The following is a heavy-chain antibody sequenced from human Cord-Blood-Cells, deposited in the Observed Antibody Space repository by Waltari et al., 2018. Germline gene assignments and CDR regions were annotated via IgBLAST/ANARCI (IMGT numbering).Heavy chain of an antibody. CDR1: GGSISSSNW. CDR3: ARVGGDYVSHDAFDI. CDR2: IYHRGST. Sequence: QVQLQESGPGLVKPSGTLSLTCAVSGGSISSSNWWSWVRQPPGKGLEWIGEIYHRGSTNYNPSLKSRVTISVDKSKNQFSLKLSSVTAADTAVYYCARVGGDYVSHDAFDIWGQGTMVTVSS. D-gene: IGHD4-17*01. J-gene: IGHJ3*02. V-gene: IGHV4-4*02.